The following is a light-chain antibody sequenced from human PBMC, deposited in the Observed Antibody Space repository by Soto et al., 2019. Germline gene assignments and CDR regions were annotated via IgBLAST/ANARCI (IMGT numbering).Light chain of an antibody. Sequence: EIVLTQSPGTLSLSPGERATLSCRASQSVSSRSLAWYQQKPGQAPRLLIYGASSRATGSPDRFSGSGSGTDFTLTISRLEPEDSAVYYCQQYGSSPFTFGPGTKVDIK. CDR3: QQYGSSPFT. V-gene: IGKV3-20*01. CDR2: GAS. CDR1: QSVSSRS. J-gene: IGKJ3*01.